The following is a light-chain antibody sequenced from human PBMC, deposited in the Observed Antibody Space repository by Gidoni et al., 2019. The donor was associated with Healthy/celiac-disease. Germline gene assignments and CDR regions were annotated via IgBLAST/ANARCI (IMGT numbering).Light chain of an antibody. CDR2: DAS. J-gene: IGKJ1*01. Sequence: EIVLTQSPATLSLSPGERATLSCRATQSVSSYLAWYQHKPGQAPRLLIYDASNRATGIPDRFSGSGSGTDFTLTIGTLEPEDFAVYYCQHRGTFGQGTKVEIK. CDR3: QHRGT. V-gene: IGKV3-11*01. CDR1: QSVSSY.